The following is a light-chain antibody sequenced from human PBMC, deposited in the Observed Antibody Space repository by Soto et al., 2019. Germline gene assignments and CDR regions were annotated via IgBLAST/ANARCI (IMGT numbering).Light chain of an antibody. J-gene: IGKJ1*01. Sequence: DIQMTQSPSSLSASIGDSVTITCRASQTIIGYLNWYQQKPGKAPRLLINAASNLQSGVPSRFRGIGTETDFTLTITTLHPEDFAPYYCQQSYTTPRTFAPGTKVEIQ. V-gene: IGKV1-39*01. CDR2: AAS. CDR3: QQSYTTPRT. CDR1: QTIIGY.